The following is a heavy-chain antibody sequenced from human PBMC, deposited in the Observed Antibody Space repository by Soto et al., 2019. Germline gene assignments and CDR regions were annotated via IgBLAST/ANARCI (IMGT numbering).Heavy chain of an antibody. CDR3: ARHENYYYAYYGMDV. V-gene: IGHV5-51*01. Sequence: PGESLKISCHASGYSFTTYCIALVLQKPGKGLEWMGITHPGESETIYSPSFQGQVTISFDRSTSTAYLQWNSLKASDTAIYYCARHENYYYAYYGMDVWGQGTTVTVSS. J-gene: IGHJ6*02. CDR1: GYSFTTYC. CDR2: THPGESET.